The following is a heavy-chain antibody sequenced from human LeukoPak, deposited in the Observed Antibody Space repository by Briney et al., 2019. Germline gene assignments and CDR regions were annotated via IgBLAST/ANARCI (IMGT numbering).Heavy chain of an antibody. CDR2: ISGSGSR. Sequence: PGGSLRLSCAASGFIFSSYALTWVRQAPGKGLEWVSVISGSGSRYYADSVKGRFTISRDNSKNTVFLQMNSLRVEDTAIYYCAKDIAAAGDYWGQGTLVTVSS. CDR3: AKDIAAAGDY. V-gene: IGHV3-23*01. J-gene: IGHJ4*02. CDR1: GFIFSSYA. D-gene: IGHD6-13*01.